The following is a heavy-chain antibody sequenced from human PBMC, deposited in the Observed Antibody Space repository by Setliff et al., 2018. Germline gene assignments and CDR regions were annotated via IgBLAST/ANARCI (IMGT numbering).Heavy chain of an antibody. J-gene: IGHJ4*02. D-gene: IGHD6-13*01. Sequence: GGSLRLSCAASGVTFSRHAMHWVRQAPGKGLEWVAVMSNDGSDKNYADSVKGRFTISRDNSKNTLYLQMNSLRAEDTAVYYCAKDGSGSYDYLDYWGQGTLVTVSS. CDR3: AKDGSGSYDYLDY. V-gene: IGHV3-30*07. CDR2: MSNDGSDK. CDR1: GVTFSRHA.